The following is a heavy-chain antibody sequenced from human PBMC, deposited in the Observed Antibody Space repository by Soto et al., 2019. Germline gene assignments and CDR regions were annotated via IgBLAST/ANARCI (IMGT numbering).Heavy chain of an antibody. J-gene: IGHJ5*02. CDR3: ATGGIVVGPARGWFDP. CDR1: GVSISSSSYY. V-gene: IGHV4-39*01. D-gene: IGHD2-2*01. Sequence: SETLSLTCTVSGVSISSSSYYWGWIRQPPGKGLEWIGSIYYSGSTYYNPSLKRRVTISVDTSKNQFSLKLSSVTVADTAVYYCATGGIVVGPARGWFDPWGQGTLVTVS. CDR2: IYYSGST.